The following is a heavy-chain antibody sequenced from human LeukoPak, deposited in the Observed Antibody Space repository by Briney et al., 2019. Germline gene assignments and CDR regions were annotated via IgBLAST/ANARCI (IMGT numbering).Heavy chain of an antibody. D-gene: IGHD3-22*01. V-gene: IGHV4-31*03. CDR3: ARAGGNYYDGSGYYYTEQLFDY. CDR1: GGSISSGGYY. CDR2: IYYSGST. J-gene: IGHJ4*02. Sequence: SETLSLTCTVSGGSISSGGYYWSWIRQHPGKGLEWIGYIYYSGSTYYNPSLKSRVTISVDTSKNQFSLKLSSVTAADTAVYYCARAGGNYYDGSGYYYTEQLFDYWGQGTLVTVSS.